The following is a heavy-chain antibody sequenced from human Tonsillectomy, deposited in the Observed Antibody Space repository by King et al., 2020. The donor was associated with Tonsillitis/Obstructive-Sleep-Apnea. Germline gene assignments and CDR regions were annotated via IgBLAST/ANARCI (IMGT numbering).Heavy chain of an antibody. J-gene: IGHJ4*02. CDR3: ARIAVGAQIDY. CDR1: GGSFSGYY. CDR2: INHSGST. Sequence: VLLQQWGAGLLKPSETLSLTCAVYGGSFSGYYWSWIRQPPGKGLEWIGEINHSGSTNYNPSLKSRVTISVDTSKNQFSLKLSSVTAADTAVYYCARIAVGAQIDYWGQGTLVTVSS. V-gene: IGHV4-34*01. D-gene: IGHD6-19*01.